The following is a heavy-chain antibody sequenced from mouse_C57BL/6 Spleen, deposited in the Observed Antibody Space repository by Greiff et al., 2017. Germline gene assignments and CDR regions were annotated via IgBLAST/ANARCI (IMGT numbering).Heavy chain of an antibody. CDR1: GYTFTSYW. CDR2: IYPGSGST. CDR3: ERGYFDD. J-gene: IGHJ2*01. Sequence: QVQLQQSGAELVKPGASVKMSCTASGYTFTSYWIPWVKQRPGQGLEWIGDIYPGSGSTNYNEKFKSKATLTVDTSSSTAYMQLSSLTSEDSAVYYCERGYFDDWGQGTTLTVSS. V-gene: IGHV1-55*01.